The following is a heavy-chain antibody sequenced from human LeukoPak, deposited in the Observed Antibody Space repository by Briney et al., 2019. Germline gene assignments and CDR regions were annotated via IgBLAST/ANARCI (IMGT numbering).Heavy chain of an antibody. CDR2: FSSTGST. CDR1: GGSLSSYY. CDR3: ARANTAMSA. J-gene: IGHJ5*02. V-gene: IGHV4-59*01. Sequence: SETLSLICTVSGGSLSSYYWSWIRQPPGKGLELIAYFSSTGSTNYNPSLKSRVTISVDTSKNQFSLKLNSVTAADTAVYYCARANTAMSAWGQGTLVTVSS. D-gene: IGHD5-18*01.